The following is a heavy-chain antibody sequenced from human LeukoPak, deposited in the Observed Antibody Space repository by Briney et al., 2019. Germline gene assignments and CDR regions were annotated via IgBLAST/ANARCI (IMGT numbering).Heavy chain of an antibody. Sequence: GASVKVSCKVSGYTLTELSMHWVRQAPGKGLEWMGGFDPEDGETIYAQKFQGRVTMTEDTSTDTAYMELSSLRSEDTAVYYCATDSGRAMDYYYYMDVWGKGTTVTVSS. CDR3: ATDSGRAMDYYYYMDV. CDR2: FDPEDGET. V-gene: IGHV1-24*01. J-gene: IGHJ6*03. D-gene: IGHD2-15*01. CDR1: GYTLTELS.